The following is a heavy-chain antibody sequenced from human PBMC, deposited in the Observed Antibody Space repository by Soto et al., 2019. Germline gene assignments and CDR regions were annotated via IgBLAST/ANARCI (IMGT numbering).Heavy chain of an antibody. CDR2: IYHSRTT. J-gene: IGHJ2*01. V-gene: IGHV4-4*02. D-gene: IGHD2-2*01. CDR1: SGSISSNNW. CDR3: APWGSYCSTTGCLYWYLDL. Sequence: QVHLQESGPGLVKASGTLSLTCAVSSGSISSNNWWSWVRQPPGKGPEWIGEIYHSRTTNYNPALKSRVTISVNTPKNQFSPSLISVTAADTAVYYCAPWGSYCSTTGCLYWYLDLWGRGTLVSVSS.